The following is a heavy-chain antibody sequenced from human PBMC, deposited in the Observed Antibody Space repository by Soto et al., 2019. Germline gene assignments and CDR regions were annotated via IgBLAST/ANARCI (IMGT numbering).Heavy chain of an antibody. CDR1: GGSISSSSYY. CDR3: ARQRTAPGYSDY. CDR2: IYYSGST. J-gene: IGHJ4*02. Sequence: SETLSLTCTVSGGSISSSSYYWGWIRQPPGKGLEWIGSIYYSGSTYYNPSLKSRVTISVDTSKNQFSLKLSSVTAADTAVYYCARQRTAPGYSDYWGQGTLVTVSS. V-gene: IGHV4-39*01. D-gene: IGHD5-18*01.